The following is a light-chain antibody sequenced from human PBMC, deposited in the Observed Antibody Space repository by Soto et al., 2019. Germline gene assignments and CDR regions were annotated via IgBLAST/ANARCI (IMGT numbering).Light chain of an antibody. CDR3: QQYTAIAWT. CDR2: KAS. J-gene: IGKJ1*01. V-gene: IGKV1-5*03. CDR1: QSISSW. Sequence: DIQMTQSPSTLSACVGDRVTITCRASQSISSWLAWYQQKPGKAPKLLIYKASSLESGVPSRFSGSGSGTEFTLTISSLQPDDFATYYCQQYTAIAWTFGQGTKVEVK.